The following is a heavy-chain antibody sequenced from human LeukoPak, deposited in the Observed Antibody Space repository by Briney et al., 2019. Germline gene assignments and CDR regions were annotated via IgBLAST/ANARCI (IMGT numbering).Heavy chain of an antibody. D-gene: IGHD5-12*01. CDR2: IGSKANSYAT. V-gene: IGHV3-73*01. CDR3: TAYEGPANFDY. CDR1: EFTFSGSA. Sequence: PGGSLKLSCAASEFTFSGSAIHWVRQASGKGLEWVGRIGSKANSYATAYAASVKGRFTISRDDSKNTAYLQMNSLKTEDTSVYYCTAYEGPANFDYWGQGTLVTVSS. J-gene: IGHJ4*02.